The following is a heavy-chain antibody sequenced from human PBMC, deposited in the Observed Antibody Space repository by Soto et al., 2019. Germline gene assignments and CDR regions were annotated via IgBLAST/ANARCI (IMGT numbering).Heavy chain of an antibody. Sequence: EVQLVESGGGLVQPGGSLRLSCAVSGFTFSSSEMYWVRQAPGKGLEWISYIHPSGQPIFYADSVKGRFTISRDNANNSLFLQRTSLKDEDTAGYYCARRASRWGQGTMVTVSS. D-gene: IGHD1-26*01. CDR2: IHPSGQPI. V-gene: IGHV3-48*03. CDR3: ARRASR. CDR1: GFTFSSSE. J-gene: IGHJ3*01.